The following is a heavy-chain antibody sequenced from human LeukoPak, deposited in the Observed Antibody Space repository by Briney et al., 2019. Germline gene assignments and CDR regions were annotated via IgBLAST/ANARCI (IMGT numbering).Heavy chain of an antibody. J-gene: IGHJ1*01. CDR1: GGTFSSYA. D-gene: IGHD2-2*02. CDR3: ARGYCSSTSCYTEYFQH. CDR2: IIPIFGTA. Sequence: SVKVSCKASGGTFSSYAISWVRQAPGQGLEWMGGIIPIFGTANYAQKFQGRVTITTDESTSTAYMELSSLRSEDTAVYYCARGYCSSTSCYTEYFQHWGQGTLVTVSS. V-gene: IGHV1-69*05.